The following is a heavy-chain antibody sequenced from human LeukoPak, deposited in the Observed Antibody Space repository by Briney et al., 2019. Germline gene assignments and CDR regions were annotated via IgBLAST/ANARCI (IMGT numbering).Heavy chain of an antibody. Sequence: GGSLRLSCAASGFTFSSYDMHWVRQATGKGLEWVSAIGTAGDTYYPGSVKGRFTISRENAKNSLYLQMNSPRAGDTAVYYCAANPGWYGGNSLDCYFDLWGRGTLVTVSS. CDR2: IGTAGDT. CDR3: AANPGWYGGNSLDCYFDL. D-gene: IGHD4-23*01. V-gene: IGHV3-13*01. J-gene: IGHJ2*01. CDR1: GFTFSSYD.